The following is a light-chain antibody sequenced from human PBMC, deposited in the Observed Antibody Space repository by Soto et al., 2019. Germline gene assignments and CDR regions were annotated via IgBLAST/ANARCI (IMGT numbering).Light chain of an antibody. V-gene: IGKV3-11*01. CDR2: DAS. Sequence: IVLTQSPATLSLSPGERATLSCRASQSVSIYLAWFQQKPGPAPRLLIYDASNRATGIPARFSGSGSETDFTLTISSLEPEDFADYYCQHRDSWFTFGQGTRLEIK. CDR1: QSVSIY. J-gene: IGKJ5*01. CDR3: QHRDSWFT.